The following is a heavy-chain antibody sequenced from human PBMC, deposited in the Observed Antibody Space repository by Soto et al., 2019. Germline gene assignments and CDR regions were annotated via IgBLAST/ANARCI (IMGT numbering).Heavy chain of an antibody. CDR1: CGSISSRSYY. D-gene: IGHD6-25*01. J-gene: IGHJ6*02. V-gene: IGHV4-39*01. CDR2: IYYSGST. Sequence: PSETLSLTCTVSCGSISSRSYYCGWIRQPPGKGLEWIGSIYYSGSTYYNPSLKSRVTISVDTSKNQFSLKLSSVTAADTAVYYCARHEEASAYGMDVWGQGTTVTVSS. CDR3: ARHEEASAYGMDV.